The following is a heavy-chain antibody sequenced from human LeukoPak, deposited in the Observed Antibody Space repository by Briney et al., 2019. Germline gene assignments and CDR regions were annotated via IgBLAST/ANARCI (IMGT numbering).Heavy chain of an antibody. CDR2: IIPIFGTA. CDR3: ARVTMVRGAKGYYYGMDV. J-gene: IGHJ6*04. D-gene: IGHD3-10*01. CDR1: GGTFSSYA. V-gene: IGHV1-69*13. Sequence: SVKVSCKASGGTFSSYAISWVRQAPGQGIEWMGGIIPIFGTANYAQKFQGRVTITADESTSTAYMELSSLRSEDTAVYYCARVTMVRGAKGYYYGMDVWGKGTTVTVSS.